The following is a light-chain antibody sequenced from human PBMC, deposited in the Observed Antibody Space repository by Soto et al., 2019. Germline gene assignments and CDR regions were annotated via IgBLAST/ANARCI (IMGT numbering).Light chain of an antibody. CDR3: QQANGFPST. J-gene: IGKJ2*01. CDR2: AIS. Sequence: DIQMTQSPSSVSASVGDRVTITCRASQVINRWLAWYQQKPGRAPKLMIYAISTLHSGVPSRFSGSGSGTDFTLTISSLQPEDFATYYCQQANGFPSTFGQGTKLEIK. CDR1: QVINRW. V-gene: IGKV1D-12*01.